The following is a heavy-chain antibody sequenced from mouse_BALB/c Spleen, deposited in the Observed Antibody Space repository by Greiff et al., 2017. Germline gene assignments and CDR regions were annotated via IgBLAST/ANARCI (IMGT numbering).Heavy chain of an antibody. Sequence: DVQLQESGPGLVKPSQSLSLTCTVTGYSITSDYAWNWIRQFPGNKLEWMGYISYSGSTSYNPSLKSRISITRDTSKNQFFLQLNSVTTEDTATYYCATKPILPYYAMDYWGQGTSVTVSS. J-gene: IGHJ4*01. CDR2: ISYSGST. CDR1: GYSITSDYA. D-gene: IGHD1-1*01. V-gene: IGHV3-2*02. CDR3: ATKPILPYYAMDY.